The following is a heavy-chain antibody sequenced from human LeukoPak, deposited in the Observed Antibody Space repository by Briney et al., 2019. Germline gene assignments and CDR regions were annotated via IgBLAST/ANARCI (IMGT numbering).Heavy chain of an antibody. CDR3: ARADCTSTSCYVYNWFDL. D-gene: IGHD2-2*01. CDR2: INHSGST. CDR1: GGSFSGYY. J-gene: IGHJ5*02. V-gene: IGHV4-34*01. Sequence: SETLSLTCAVYGGSFSGYYWSWIRQPPGKGLEWIGEINHSGSTNYNPSLKSRVTISVDTSKNQFSLKLSSVTATDTAVYYCARADCTSTSCYVYNWFDLWGQGTLVTVSS.